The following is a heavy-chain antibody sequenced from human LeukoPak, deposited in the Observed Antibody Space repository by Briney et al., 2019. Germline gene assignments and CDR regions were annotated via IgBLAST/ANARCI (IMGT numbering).Heavy chain of an antibody. D-gene: IGHD3-3*01. CDR3: ARALFRGGPYFDF. V-gene: IGHV4-59*01. Sequence: SETLSLTCSASGGSISSSFWSWIRQTPGKGLEWIGHMHDSGSTNFNPSLKSRVTISLDTSKNQFSLNLSSVTAADTALYYCARALFRGGPYFDFWGQGILVTVSS. CDR2: MHDSGST. J-gene: IGHJ4*02. CDR1: GGSISSSF.